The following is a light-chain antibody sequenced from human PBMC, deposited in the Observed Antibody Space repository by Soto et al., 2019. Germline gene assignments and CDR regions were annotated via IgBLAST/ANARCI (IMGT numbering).Light chain of an antibody. J-gene: IGKJ1*01. Sequence: IVLTQSQGTLSLSPGERATLSCRASQSVSSSYLAWYQQKPGQAPRLLIYGASTRVTGIPARFSGSGSGTEFTLTISSLQSEDIAVYHCQQYYLWWTFGQG. V-gene: IGKV3D-7*01. CDR2: GAS. CDR1: QSVSSSY. CDR3: QQYYLWWT.